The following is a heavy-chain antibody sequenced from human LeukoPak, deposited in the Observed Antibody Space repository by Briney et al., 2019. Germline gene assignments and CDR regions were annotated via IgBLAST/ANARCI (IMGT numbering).Heavy chain of an antibody. J-gene: IGHJ4*02. D-gene: IGHD4-17*01. CDR2: IYYSGST. V-gene: IGHV4-59*01. Sequence: SETLSLTCTVSGGSISSYYRSWIRQPPGKGLEWIGYIYYSGSTNYNPSLKSRVTISVDTSKNQFSLKLSSVTAADTAVYYCARHNHGVTTIDYWGQGTLVTVSS. CDR1: GGSISSYY. CDR3: ARHNHGVTTIDY.